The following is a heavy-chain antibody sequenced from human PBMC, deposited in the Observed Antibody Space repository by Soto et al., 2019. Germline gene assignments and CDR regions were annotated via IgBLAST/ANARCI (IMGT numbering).Heavy chain of an antibody. J-gene: IGHJ4*02. Sequence: GASVKVSCKASGYTFSGFYMHWVRQAPGQGLEWMGWINPNGGGTKSAEKFQGRLTMTRDTSISTAYMELSRLTSDDTAVYYCASAAVTGTAGLDFWGQGTQVTVSS. CDR2: INPNGGGT. CDR3: ASAAVTGTAGLDF. V-gene: IGHV1-2*02. CDR1: GYTFSGFY. D-gene: IGHD6-19*01.